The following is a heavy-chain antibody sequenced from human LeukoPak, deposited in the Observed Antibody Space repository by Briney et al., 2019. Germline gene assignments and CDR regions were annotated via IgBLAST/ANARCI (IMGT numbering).Heavy chain of an antibody. V-gene: IGHV4-38-2*02. J-gene: IGHJ4*02. Sequence: SETLSLTCTVSGYSISSGYYWGWIRQPPGKGLEWIGSIYHSGSTYYNPSLKSRVTMSVDTSKNQFSLKLSSVTAADTAMYYCARDSYYYGSGNYPLDYWGQGILVTVSS. CDR1: GYSISSGYY. CDR3: ARDSYYYGSGNYPLDY. D-gene: IGHD3-10*01. CDR2: IYHSGST.